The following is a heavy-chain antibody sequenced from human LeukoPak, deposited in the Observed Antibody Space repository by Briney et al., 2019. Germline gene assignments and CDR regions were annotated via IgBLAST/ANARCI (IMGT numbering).Heavy chain of an antibody. Sequence: ASVKVSCKASGYTFTSYDINWVRQATGQGLEWMGWMNPNSGNTGYAQKFQGRVTMTRNTSISTAYMELISLRSEDTAVYYCARGYYDSSGLSSSAFDLWGQGTMVTVSS. D-gene: IGHD3-22*01. CDR3: ARGYYDSSGLSSSAFDL. CDR2: MNPNSGNT. V-gene: IGHV1-8*01. J-gene: IGHJ3*01. CDR1: GYTFTSYD.